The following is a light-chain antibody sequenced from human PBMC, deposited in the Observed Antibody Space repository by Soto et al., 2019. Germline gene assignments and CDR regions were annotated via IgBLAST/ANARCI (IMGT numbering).Light chain of an antibody. CDR1: QSLVYTDGNTF. CDR3: QQLNSYPLT. V-gene: IGKV2-30*01. CDR2: KVS. J-gene: IGKJ4*01. Sequence: DVVLTQSPLSLPVTIGQPASISCNSSQSLVYTDGNTFLTWFHQRPGQSPRRLIYKVSIRDSGVPDRLSGSGSGTDFTLKISSLQPEDFATYYCQQLNSYPLTFGGGTKVDIK.